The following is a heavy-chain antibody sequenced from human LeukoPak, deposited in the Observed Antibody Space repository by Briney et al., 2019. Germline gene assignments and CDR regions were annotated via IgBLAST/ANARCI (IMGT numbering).Heavy chain of an antibody. D-gene: IGHD2/OR15-2a*01. CDR2: ISSSSSYI. CDR3: ARNFYASGYLFDS. CDR1: GFTFSSYS. J-gene: IGHJ5*01. Sequence: GGSLRLSCAASGFTFSSYSINWVRQAPGKGLEWVSSISSSSSYIYYADSVKGRFTISRDNAKNSLYLQMNSLRAEDTAVYYCARNFYASGYLFDSWGQGTLVTVSS. V-gene: IGHV3-21*01.